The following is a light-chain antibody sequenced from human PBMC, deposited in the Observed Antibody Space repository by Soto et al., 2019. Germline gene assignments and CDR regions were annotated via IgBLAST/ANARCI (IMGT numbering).Light chain of an antibody. CDR1: QRITDW. Sequence: DIQMTQSPSTLSASVGDRVSITCRASQRITDWLAWYQQKPGKAPKLLIYRASSLQSGVPSRFSGSGSGTEFTLTISSLQPDDFATYYCQQYSSYSWTFGRGTKVEIK. V-gene: IGKV1-5*03. J-gene: IGKJ1*01. CDR2: RAS. CDR3: QQYSSYSWT.